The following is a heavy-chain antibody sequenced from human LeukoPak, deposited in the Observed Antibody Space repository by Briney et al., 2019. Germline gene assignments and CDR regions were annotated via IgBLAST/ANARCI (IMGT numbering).Heavy chain of an antibody. J-gene: IGHJ1*01. CDR3: ARILYCTSISCYSS. CDR1: GFTFSNYW. Sequence: GGSLRLSCAASGFTFSNYWKHGVRQAPGEGLVWASRIDPDGSNTTYADSVKGRFTISRDNAKNTLYLQMDSLRAEDTAVYYCARILYCTSISCYSSWGQGTLVTVSS. D-gene: IGHD2-2*01. V-gene: IGHV3-74*01. CDR2: IDPDGSNT.